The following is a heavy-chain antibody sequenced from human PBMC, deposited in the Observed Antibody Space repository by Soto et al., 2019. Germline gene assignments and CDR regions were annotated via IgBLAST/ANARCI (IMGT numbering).Heavy chain of an antibody. J-gene: IGHJ6*02. V-gene: IGHV3-23*01. CDR1: GFIFSSYA. Sequence: HPGGSLRLSCATSGFIFSSYALSWVRQAPGKGLEWVSSMSAGVGSTYYADSVKGRFTISRDNSKNTLYLRMNSLRAEDTAVYYCAKNPLYDFWSGYNYYYYAMDVWGQGTTVTVSS. D-gene: IGHD3-3*01. CDR3: AKNPLYDFWSGYNYYYYAMDV. CDR2: MSAGVGST.